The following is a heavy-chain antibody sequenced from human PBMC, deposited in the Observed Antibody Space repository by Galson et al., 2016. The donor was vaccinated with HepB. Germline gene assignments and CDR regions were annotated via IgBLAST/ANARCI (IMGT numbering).Heavy chain of an antibody. Sequence: SETLSPTCAVSGGSISSSNWWNWVRQPPGKGLEWIGDIYHSGSTNYNPSLKSRVTISVDKSNNHVSLMLSSVTAADTAVYYCARGGSRIEASGAFEYWGQGTLVTVSS. CDR3: ARGGSRIEASGAFEY. CDR2: IYHSGST. CDR1: GGSISSSNW. J-gene: IGHJ4*02. V-gene: IGHV4-4*02. D-gene: IGHD6-13*01.